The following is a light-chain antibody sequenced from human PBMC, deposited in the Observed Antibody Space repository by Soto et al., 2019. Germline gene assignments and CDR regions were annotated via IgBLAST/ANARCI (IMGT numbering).Light chain of an antibody. Sequence: QSVLTQSSSASASLGSSVKLTCTLSSRHSSYIIAWHQQQPGKAPRYLMKLEGSGSYNKGSGVPDRFSGSSSGADRYLTISNLQSEDEADYYCETWDSNPWVFGGGTQLTVL. V-gene: IGLV4-60*03. CDR1: SRHSSYI. J-gene: IGLJ3*02. CDR2: LEGSGSY. CDR3: ETWDSNPWV.